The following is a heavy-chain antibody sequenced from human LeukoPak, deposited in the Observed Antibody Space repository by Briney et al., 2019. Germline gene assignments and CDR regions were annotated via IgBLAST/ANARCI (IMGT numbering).Heavy chain of an antibody. Sequence: GGSLRLSCETSGFIFSNCWMTWVRQAPGKGLEWVANIKTDASVKYYADSVKGRFTISRDNAKMSLYLQMNSLRVEDTAVYYCATYSTRNAREFQSWGQGTLVTVSS. V-gene: IGHV3-7*01. CDR2: IKTDASVK. D-gene: IGHD4-11*01. J-gene: IGHJ1*01. CDR3: ATYSTRNAREFQS. CDR1: GFIFSNCW.